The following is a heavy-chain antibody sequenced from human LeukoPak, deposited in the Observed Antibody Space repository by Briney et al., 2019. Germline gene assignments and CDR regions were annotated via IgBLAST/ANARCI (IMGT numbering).Heavy chain of an antibody. Sequence: ASVKVSCKASGYTFTSYDINWVRQATGQGLEWMGWMNPNSGNTGYAQKFQGRVTMTRNTSISTAYMELSSLRSEDTAVYYCARDGRFLEWLSQVYYYGMDVWGQGTTVTVSS. D-gene: IGHD3-3*01. CDR3: ARDGRFLEWLSQVYYYGMDV. CDR1: GYTFTSYD. V-gene: IGHV1-8*01. CDR2: MNPNSGNT. J-gene: IGHJ6*02.